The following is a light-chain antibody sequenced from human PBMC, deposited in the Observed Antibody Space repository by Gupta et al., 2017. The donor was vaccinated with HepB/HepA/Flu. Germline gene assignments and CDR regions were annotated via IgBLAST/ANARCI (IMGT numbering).Light chain of an antibody. CDR1: SSNIGAGYD. J-gene: IGLJ2*01. Sequence: QSVPTQPPSVSGAPGERVTIPSTGSSSNIGAGYDVHWYQQLPGTAPKLLIYGNSNRPSGVPDRFSGSKSGTSASLAITGLQAEDEADYYCQSYDSSLSGVVFGGGTKLTVL. CDR3: QSYDSSLSGVV. V-gene: IGLV1-40*01. CDR2: GNS.